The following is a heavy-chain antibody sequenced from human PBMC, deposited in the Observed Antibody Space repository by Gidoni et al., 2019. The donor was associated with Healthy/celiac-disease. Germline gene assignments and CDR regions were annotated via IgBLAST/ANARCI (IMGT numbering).Heavy chain of an antibody. Sequence: QVQLVQSGAEVKKPGASVKVSFKASGYTFTSYYMHWVRQAPGQGLEWMGIINPSGGSTSYAQKFQGRVTMTRDTSTSTVYMELSSLRSEDTAVYYCALAYCGGDCYSPSYYMDVWGKGTTVTVSS. D-gene: IGHD2-21*01. CDR2: INPSGGST. CDR3: ALAYCGGDCYSPSYYMDV. J-gene: IGHJ6*03. V-gene: IGHV1-46*03. CDR1: GYTFTSYY.